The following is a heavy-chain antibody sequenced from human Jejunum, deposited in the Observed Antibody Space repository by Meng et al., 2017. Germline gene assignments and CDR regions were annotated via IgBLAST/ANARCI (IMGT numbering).Heavy chain of an antibody. CDR2: ILDRDGKT. J-gene: IGHJ5*01. V-gene: IGHV3-23*01. D-gene: IGHD3-10*01. Sequence: GESLKISCAASGFTFNKYAMSWVRQAPGKGLEWVSIILDRDGKTYYADSVKGRFTISRDNSKNTLYLQMTSLRVDDTAVYHCVNRAWLESWGQGTLVTVSS. CDR1: GFTFNKYA. CDR3: VNRAWLES.